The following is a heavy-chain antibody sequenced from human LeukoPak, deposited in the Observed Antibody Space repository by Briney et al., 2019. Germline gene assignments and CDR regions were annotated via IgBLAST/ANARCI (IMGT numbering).Heavy chain of an antibody. V-gene: IGHV4-34*01. J-gene: IGHJ5*02. Sequence: SSETLSLTCAVYGWSFNDYYWNWIRQPPGKGLEWIGEINARGDTNYNPSLKSRVTISVDTSKKQFSLRLTSMIAADTALYYCARGQVPAARGYNWFDPWGQGTLVTVSS. CDR3: ARGQVPAARGYNWFDP. D-gene: IGHD2-2*01. CDR1: GWSFNDYY. CDR2: INARGDT.